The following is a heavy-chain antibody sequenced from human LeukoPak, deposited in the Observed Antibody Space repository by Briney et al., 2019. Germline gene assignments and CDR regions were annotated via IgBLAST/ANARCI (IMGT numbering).Heavy chain of an antibody. J-gene: IGHJ4*02. Sequence: GESLKISCKGSGYSFTSNLIGWVRQMPGKGLEWMGIIYPGDSDTRYSPSFQGQVTISVDKSITTAYLQWTSLNASDTAMYYCAKVYNDYSFDYWGQGTLVTVSS. CDR2: IYPGDSDT. D-gene: IGHD4-11*01. CDR3: AKVYNDYSFDY. V-gene: IGHV5-51*01. CDR1: GYSFTSNL.